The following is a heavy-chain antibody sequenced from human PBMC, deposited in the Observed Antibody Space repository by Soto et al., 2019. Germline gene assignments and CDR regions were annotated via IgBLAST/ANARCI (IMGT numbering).Heavy chain of an antibody. D-gene: IGHD2-15*01. V-gene: IGHV4-61*01. CDR1: GGFVSSASDF. CDR2: VYYTGTT. J-gene: IGHJ5*02. Sequence: QVQLQESGPGLVKPSETLSLTCTVSGGFVSSASDFWSWIRQPPGKEMEFIAYVYYTGTTKYSPSLRSRASISLDTSKNQFSLNLSSVTTADTAIYYCARMRFVEVPYWFDPWGQGILVTVS. CDR3: ARMRFVEVPYWFDP.